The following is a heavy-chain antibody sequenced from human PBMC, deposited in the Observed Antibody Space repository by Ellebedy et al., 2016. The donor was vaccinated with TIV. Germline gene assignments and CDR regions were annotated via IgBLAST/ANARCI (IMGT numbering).Heavy chain of an antibody. Sequence: GESLKISCAASGFTLSDYSMNWVRQAPGKGLERVSSISTITNYADSVRGRFTISRDNAKNSLYLQMNSLRAEDTAVYYCSRGGGCGGGTCYYPDFWGQGTLVTVSS. V-gene: IGHV3-21*01. CDR2: ISTITNY. CDR1: GFTLSDYS. CDR3: SRGGGCGGGTCYYPDF. J-gene: IGHJ4*02. D-gene: IGHD2-15*01.